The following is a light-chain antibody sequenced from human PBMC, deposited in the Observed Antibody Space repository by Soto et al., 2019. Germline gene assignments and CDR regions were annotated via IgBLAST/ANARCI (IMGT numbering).Light chain of an antibody. Sequence: EIVMTLSPATLSVSPGERATLSCRASQSVSSNLAWYQQKPGQAPRLLIYGASTRATGIPARFSGSGSGTDFTLTISSLEPEDFAVYYCQQRSSWPPITFGQGTRLEIK. CDR3: QQRSSWPPIT. J-gene: IGKJ5*01. CDR2: GAS. V-gene: IGKV3-11*01. CDR1: QSVSSN.